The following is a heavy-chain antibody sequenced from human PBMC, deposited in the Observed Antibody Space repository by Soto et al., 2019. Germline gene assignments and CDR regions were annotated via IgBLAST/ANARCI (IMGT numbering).Heavy chain of an antibody. D-gene: IGHD1-26*01. CDR2: IIPILGIA. CDR3: ARGGGSYGGDY. Sequence: QVQLVQSGAEVKKPGSSVKISCKASGCTFSSYTIIWVRQAPGQGLEWMGRIIPILGIANYAQKFQGRVTITADKSTSTAYMELSSLRSEDTAVYYCARGGGSYGGDYWGQGTLVTVSS. V-gene: IGHV1-69*02. J-gene: IGHJ4*02. CDR1: GCTFSSYT.